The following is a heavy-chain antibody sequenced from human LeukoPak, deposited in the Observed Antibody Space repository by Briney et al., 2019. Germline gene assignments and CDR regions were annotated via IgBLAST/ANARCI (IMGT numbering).Heavy chain of an antibody. J-gene: IGHJ5*02. Sequence: GGSLRLSCAASGFTFSSYGMHWVRQAPGKGLEWVAVISYDGSNKYYADSVKGRFTISRDNSKNTLYLQMNSLRVEDTAVYYCAKWFGEFENWFDPWGQGTLVTVSS. CDR2: ISYDGSNK. CDR1: GFTFSSYG. V-gene: IGHV3-30*18. D-gene: IGHD3-10*01. CDR3: AKWFGEFENWFDP.